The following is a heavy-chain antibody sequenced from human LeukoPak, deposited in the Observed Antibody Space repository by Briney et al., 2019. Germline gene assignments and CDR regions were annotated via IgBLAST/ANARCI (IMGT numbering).Heavy chain of an antibody. CDR2: IIPILGIA. V-gene: IGHV1-69*02. Sequence: SVKLSYKASGGTFSSYTISWVREAPGQGLEWMGRIIPILGIANYAQKFQGRVTITADKTTNTAYMELSSLRSEDTTVYYCATNLREELERAHAFDNWGQGTMVTVSS. CDR3: ATNLREELERAHAFDN. CDR1: GGTFSSYT. D-gene: IGHD1-1*01. J-gene: IGHJ3*02.